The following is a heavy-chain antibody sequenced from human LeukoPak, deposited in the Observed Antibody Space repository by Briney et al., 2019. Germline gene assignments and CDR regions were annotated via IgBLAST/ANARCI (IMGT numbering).Heavy chain of an antibody. V-gene: IGHV3-74*01. Sequence: GGSLRLSCAASGFTFSSYWMHWVRQAPGKGLVWVSRINSDGSSTSYADSVKGRFTISRDNAKNTLYLQMNSLRAEDTAVYYCASGGSYYGAFDIWDQGTMVTVSS. CDR3: ASGGSYYGAFDI. J-gene: IGHJ3*02. CDR2: INSDGSST. D-gene: IGHD1-26*01. CDR1: GFTFSSYW.